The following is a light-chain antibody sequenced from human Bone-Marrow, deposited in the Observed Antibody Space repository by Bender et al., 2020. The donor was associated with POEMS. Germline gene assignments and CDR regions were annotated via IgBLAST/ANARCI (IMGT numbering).Light chain of an antibody. Sequence: QSALTQPPSASGSPGQSVTISCTGTSSDIGGYDYVSWYQQHPGRAPKLMIHNVSNRPSGVSNRFSGSKSGNTASLTISGLQAEDEADYYCSSYTSSTTVLFGGGTKLTVL. CDR3: SSYTSSTTVL. V-gene: IGLV2-14*01. J-gene: IGLJ2*01. CDR1: SSDIGGYDY. CDR2: NVS.